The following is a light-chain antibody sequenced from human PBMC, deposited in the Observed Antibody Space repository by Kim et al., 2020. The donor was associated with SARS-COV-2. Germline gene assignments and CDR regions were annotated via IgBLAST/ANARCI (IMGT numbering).Light chain of an antibody. CDR3: QQRSNWPT. CDR2: DAS. J-gene: IGKJ1*01. CDR1: QSISNY. V-gene: IGKV3-11*01. Sequence: EIVLTQSPGTLSLSPEERAALSCRASQSISNYLVWYQQKPGQAPRLLIYDASKRATGIPARFSGSGSGTDFTLTISSLEPEDFAVYYCQQRSNWPTFGQGTRVDIK.